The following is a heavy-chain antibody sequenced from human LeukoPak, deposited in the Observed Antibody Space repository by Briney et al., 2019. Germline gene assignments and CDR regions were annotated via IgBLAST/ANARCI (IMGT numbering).Heavy chain of an antibody. Sequence: ASVKVSCEASGFTFTSSAVQWVRQARGQRLEWIGWIVVGSGNTNYAQKFQERVTITRDMSTSTAYMELSSLRSEDTAVYYCAADRYYYGSGSYYNLLQLDYWGQGTLVTVSS. CDR1: GFTFTSSA. CDR2: IVVGSGNT. D-gene: IGHD3-10*01. CDR3: AADRYYYGSGSYYNLLQLDY. V-gene: IGHV1-58*01. J-gene: IGHJ4*02.